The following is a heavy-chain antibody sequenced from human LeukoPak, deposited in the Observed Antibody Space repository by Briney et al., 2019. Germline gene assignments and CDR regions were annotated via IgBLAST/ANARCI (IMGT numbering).Heavy chain of an antibody. CDR2: IYYSGST. J-gene: IGHJ4*02. CDR1: GGSISSGGYY. Sequence: PSETLSLTCTVSGGSISSGGYYWSWIRQHPGKGLEWIGHIYYSGSTYYNPSLKSRVTISVDTSKNQFSLKLSSVTAADTAVYYCARDRVRGYYFDYWGQGTLVTVSS. V-gene: IGHV4-31*03. D-gene: IGHD3-10*01. CDR3: ARDRVRGYYFDY.